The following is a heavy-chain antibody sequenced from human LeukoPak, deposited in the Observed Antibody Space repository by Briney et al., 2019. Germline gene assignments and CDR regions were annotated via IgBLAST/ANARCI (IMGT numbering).Heavy chain of an antibody. CDR2: LYSDAGT. CDR3: TQDSSGPMY. V-gene: IGHV3-66*01. J-gene: IGHJ4*02. D-gene: IGHD3-22*01. Sequence: GGSLSLSCEASGFTVSSNYMSWVRQAPGKGLEWVSVLYSDAGTYYADSVRGRFTISRDSSENTLYLRMNSLGAEDTAVYYCTQDSSGPMYWGQGTLVTVSS. CDR1: GFTVSSNY.